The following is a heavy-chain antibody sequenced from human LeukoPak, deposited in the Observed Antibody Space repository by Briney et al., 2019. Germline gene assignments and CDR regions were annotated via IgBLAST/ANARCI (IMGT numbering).Heavy chain of an antibody. D-gene: IGHD6-13*01. CDR2: VYPGDSDI. V-gene: IGHV5-51*01. Sequence: GESLKISCKGSGYRFSSYWIGWVRQMPGKGLEWMGIVYPGDSDIRYSPSFQGQVSISVDKSISTAYLQWSSLKASDTAMYYCARPRYSSSYNSLDYWGQGTLVTVSS. CDR1: GYRFSSYW. J-gene: IGHJ4*02. CDR3: ARPRYSSSYNSLDY.